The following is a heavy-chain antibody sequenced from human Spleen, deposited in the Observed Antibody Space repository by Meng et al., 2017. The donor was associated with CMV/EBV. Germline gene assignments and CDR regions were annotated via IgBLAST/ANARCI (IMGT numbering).Heavy chain of an antibody. CDR1: GYSFTSYW. Sequence: KVSCKGSGYSFTSYWIGWVRQMPGKGLEWVGIIYPGDSDTRYSPSFQGHIIMSADKSISTAYLEWSSLKASDTAIYYCTRRNTWRGGMDVWGQGTTVTVSS. V-gene: IGHV5-51*01. CDR3: TRRNTWRGGMDV. CDR2: IYPGDSDT. J-gene: IGHJ6*02. D-gene: IGHD2/OR15-2a*01.